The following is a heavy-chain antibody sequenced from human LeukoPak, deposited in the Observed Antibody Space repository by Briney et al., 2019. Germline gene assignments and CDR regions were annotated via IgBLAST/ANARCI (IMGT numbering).Heavy chain of an antibody. CDR1: GFTFSTYG. V-gene: IGHV3-33*08. D-gene: IGHD3-22*01. CDR3: ARGPGSAVVISALDV. CDR2: IRYDGKNE. J-gene: IGHJ3*01. Sequence: GRSLRLSCAASGFTFSTYGMHWVRQAPGKGLEWVALIRYDGKNEYYADSVKGRFTVSRDNSKNTLYLQMSGLRVDDTAVYYCARGPGSAVVISALDVWGQGTMVIVSS.